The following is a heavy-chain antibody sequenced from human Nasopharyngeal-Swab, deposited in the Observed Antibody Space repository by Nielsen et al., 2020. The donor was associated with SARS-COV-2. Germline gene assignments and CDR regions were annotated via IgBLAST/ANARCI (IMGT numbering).Heavy chain of an antibody. J-gene: IGHJ4*02. CDR1: GFSFSIYA. CDR3: AKDRYCSGGACYFNGFDS. CDR2: GSGTGGTT. V-gene: IGHV3-23*01. D-gene: IGHD2-15*01. Sequence: GGSLRLSCAASGFSFSIYAMSWVRQAPGTGLEWVSSGSGTGGTTKYADSVKGRFTISRDNSKKKVYLEMPSLRAEDTAVYYCAKDRYCSGGACYFNGFDSWGQGTLVTVSS.